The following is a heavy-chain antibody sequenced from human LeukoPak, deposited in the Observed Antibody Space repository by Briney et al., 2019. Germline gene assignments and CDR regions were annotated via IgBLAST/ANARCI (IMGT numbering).Heavy chain of an antibody. CDR1: GGTFSSYA. CDR2: IIPIFGTA. V-gene: IGHV1-69*06. Sequence: GSSVKVSCKASGGTFSSYAISWVRQAPGQGLEWMGGIIPIFGTANYAQKFQGRVTITADKSTSTAYMELSSLRSEDTAVYYCARGWPSSYQLLFGQEERNWFDPWGQGTLVTVSS. CDR3: ARGWPSSYQLLFGQEERNWFDP. J-gene: IGHJ5*02. D-gene: IGHD2-2*01.